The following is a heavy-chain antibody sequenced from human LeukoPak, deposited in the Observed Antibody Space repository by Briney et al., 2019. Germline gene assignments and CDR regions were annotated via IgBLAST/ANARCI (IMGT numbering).Heavy chain of an antibody. J-gene: IGHJ4*02. Sequence: GGSLRLSCAASGFTFSSYGMHWVRQAPGKGLEWVAVIWYDGSNKYYADSVKGRFTISRDNSKNTLYLQMNSLRAEDTAVYYCARGPYSVGATGSYSDYWGQGTLVTVSS. CDR1: GFTFSSYG. CDR2: IWYDGSNK. D-gene: IGHD1-26*01. CDR3: ARGPYSVGATGSYSDY. V-gene: IGHV3-33*01.